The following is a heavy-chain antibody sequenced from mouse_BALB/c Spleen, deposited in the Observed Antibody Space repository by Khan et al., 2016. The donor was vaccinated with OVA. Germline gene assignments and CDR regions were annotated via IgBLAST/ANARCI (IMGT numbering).Heavy chain of an antibody. J-gene: IGHJ2*01. D-gene: IGHD2-3*01. CDR3: ARQGGNYDGPFDD. CDR1: GFTFSNYA. Sequence: EVELVESGGGLVKPGGSLKLSCAASGFTFSNYAMSWVRQTPEKRLEWVATVSSGGSYTYYPDSVTGRFTIPRDNAKNTLYLQLSSLRSEDTAMYYCARQGGNYDGPFDDWGQGTTLTVSS. V-gene: IGHV5-9-3*01. CDR2: VSSGGSYT.